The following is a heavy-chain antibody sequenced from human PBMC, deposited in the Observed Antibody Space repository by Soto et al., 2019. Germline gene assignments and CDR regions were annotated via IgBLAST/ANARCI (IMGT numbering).Heavy chain of an antibody. CDR1: GFTFSSYA. D-gene: IGHD5-18*01. CDR2: ISYDGSNK. J-gene: IGHJ6*02. V-gene: IGHV3-30-3*01. Sequence: QVQLVESGGGVVQPGRSLRLSCAASGFTFSSYAMHWVRQAPGKGLEWVAVISYDGSNKYYADSVKGRFTISRDNSKNTXYXXMNSLRAEDTAVYYCARDFARGGYSYGFYYYGMDVWGQGTTVTVSS. CDR3: ARDFARGGYSYGFYYYGMDV.